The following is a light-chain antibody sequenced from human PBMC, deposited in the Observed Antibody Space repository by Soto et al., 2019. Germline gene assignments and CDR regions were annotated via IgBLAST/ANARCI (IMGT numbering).Light chain of an antibody. CDR2: LNSVGGH. J-gene: IGLJ3*02. V-gene: IGLV4-69*01. CDR1: SGHSNYA. CDR3: QTWGTGIQV. Sequence: QSVLTQSPSASASLGASVKLTCTLSSGHSNYAIAWHQQQPEKGPRYLMKLNSVGGHSKGDGIPDRFSGSSSGAERYLTISSLQSEDEADYYCQTWGTGIQVFGGGTKLTVL.